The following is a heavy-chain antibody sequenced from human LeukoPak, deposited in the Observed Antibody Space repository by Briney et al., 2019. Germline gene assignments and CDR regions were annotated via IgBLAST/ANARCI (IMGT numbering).Heavy chain of an antibody. CDR3: TRGNHYGSDY. CDR1: GFTFSTYW. Sequence: GGSLRLSCAAASGFTFSTYWMHWVRQAPGKRLVWVSGINSDGRTTSNADSVMGRFTISRDNAKKMLYLQMNSLRAEDTAVYYCTRGNHYGSDYWGQGTLVTVSS. D-gene: IGHD3-10*01. V-gene: IGHV3-74*01. CDR2: INSDGRTT. J-gene: IGHJ4*02.